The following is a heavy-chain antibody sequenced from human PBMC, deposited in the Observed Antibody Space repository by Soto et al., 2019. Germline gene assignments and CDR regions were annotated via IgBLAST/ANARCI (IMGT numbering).Heavy chain of an antibody. CDR2: IIPIFGTA. D-gene: IGHD2-15*01. Sequence: SVKVSCKASGGTFSSYAISWVRQAPGQGLEWMGGIIPIFGTANYAQKFQGRVTITADESTSTAYMELSSLRSEDTAVYYCARGVCSGGSCYHNWFDPWGQGTQVTVSS. CDR1: GGTFSSYA. J-gene: IGHJ5*02. CDR3: ARGVCSGGSCYHNWFDP. V-gene: IGHV1-69*13.